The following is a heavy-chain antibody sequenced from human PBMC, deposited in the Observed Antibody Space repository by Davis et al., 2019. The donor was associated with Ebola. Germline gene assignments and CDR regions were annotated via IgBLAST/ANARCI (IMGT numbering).Heavy chain of an antibody. Sequence: GESLKISCAASGFTFSNFWIHWVRQVPGEGLVWVSRINGDGSRTDYADSVRGRFTISRDNAKNTLYLQRNSLRGDDTAVYKCVRENWFGGMDVWGQGTTVTVSS. J-gene: IGHJ6*02. CDR1: GFTFSNFW. CDR3: VRENWFGGMDV. CDR2: INGDGSRT. D-gene: IGHD3-16*01. V-gene: IGHV3-74*01.